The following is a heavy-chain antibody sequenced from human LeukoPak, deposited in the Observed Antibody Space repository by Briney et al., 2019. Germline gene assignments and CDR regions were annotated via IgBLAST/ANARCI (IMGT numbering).Heavy chain of an antibody. J-gene: IGHJ4*02. CDR1: GYSFTYYW. CDR2: IYPGDSDT. Sequence: GESLKISCKGSGYSFTYYWIAWVRHMPGKGLEWMGTIYPGDSDTRYSPSFQGQVTISADKSISTAYLQWTGLKASDTAMYYCARRRSGSYHYWGQGTLVTVSS. D-gene: IGHD3-10*01. V-gene: IGHV5-51*01. CDR3: ARRRSGSYHY.